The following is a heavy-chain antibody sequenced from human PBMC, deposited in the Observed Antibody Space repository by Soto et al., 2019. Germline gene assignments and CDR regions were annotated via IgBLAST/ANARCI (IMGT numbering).Heavy chain of an antibody. J-gene: IGHJ3*02. Sequence: GGSLRLSCAASGFTFSSYSMNWVRQAPGKGLEWVSSISSSSSYIYYADSVKGRFTISRDNAKNSLYLQMNSLRAEDTAVYYCVRDQGPTYYYDSSGTEGDAFDIWGQGTMVTVSS. CDR1: GFTFSSYS. V-gene: IGHV3-21*01. D-gene: IGHD3-22*01. CDR3: VRDQGPTYYYDSSGTEGDAFDI. CDR2: ISSSSSYI.